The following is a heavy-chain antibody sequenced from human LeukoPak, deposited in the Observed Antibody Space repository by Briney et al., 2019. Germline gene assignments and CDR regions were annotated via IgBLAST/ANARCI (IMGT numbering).Heavy chain of an antibody. CDR2: IYYSGST. Sequence: SETLSLTCTVSGGSISSYYWSWIRQPPGKGLEWIGYIYYSGSTNYNPSLKSRVTISVDTSKNQFSLKLSSVTAADTVVYYCARHGDYYDSSATQGWFDPWGQGTLVTVSS. CDR1: GGSISSYY. D-gene: IGHD3-22*01. V-gene: IGHV4-59*08. CDR3: ARHGDYYDSSATQGWFDP. J-gene: IGHJ5*02.